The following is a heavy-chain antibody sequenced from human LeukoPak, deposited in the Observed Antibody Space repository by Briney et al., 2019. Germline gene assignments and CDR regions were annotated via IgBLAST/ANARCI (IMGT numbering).Heavy chain of an antibody. CDR2: IYYSGST. J-gene: IGHJ6*03. D-gene: IGHD6-13*01. V-gene: IGHV4-59*01. CDR1: GGSISSYY. CDR3: ARGGLRRYSSSWYSGGYYYYYMDV. Sequence: SETLSLTCTVSGGSISSYYWSWIRQPPGKGLEWIGYIYYSGSTNYNPSLKSRVTISVDTSKNQFSLKLSSVTAADTAVYYCARGGLRRYSSSWYSGGYYYYYMDVWGKGTTVTVSS.